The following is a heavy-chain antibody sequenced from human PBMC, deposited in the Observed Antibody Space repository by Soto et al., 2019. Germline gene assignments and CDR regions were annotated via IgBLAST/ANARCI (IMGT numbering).Heavy chain of an antibody. V-gene: IGHV3-23*01. CDR2: FTSGGST. J-gene: IGHJ4*02. Sequence: EVQLLESGGDLVQPGGSLRLSCAASGFIFSNYAMTWVRQAPGKGPEWVSTFTSGGSTYYRDTVKGRFTISRDNSKNTMYMQMNILRAEDTAVYYCARTDKYNSHSSGWANRFDYCGQGTLVTVSS. D-gene: IGHD6-19*01. CDR1: GFIFSNYA. CDR3: ARTDKYNSHSSGWANRFDY.